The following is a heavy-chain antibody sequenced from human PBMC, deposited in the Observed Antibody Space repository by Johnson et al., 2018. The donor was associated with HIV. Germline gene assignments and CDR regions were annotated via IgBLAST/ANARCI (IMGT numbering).Heavy chain of an antibody. Sequence: QVQLVESGGGVVRPGGSLRLSCAASGFTFDDHDMNWVRQAPGKGLEGVAVLSSDGSNKYYADSVKGRFTISIDNSKNTLYLQMNILRAEDTAVYYCARAPEVRGVDAFDVWGQGTMVTVSS. CDR3: ARAPEVRGVDAFDV. J-gene: IGHJ3*01. D-gene: IGHD3-10*01. CDR1: GFTFDDHD. CDR2: LSSDGSNK. V-gene: IGHV3-30*03.